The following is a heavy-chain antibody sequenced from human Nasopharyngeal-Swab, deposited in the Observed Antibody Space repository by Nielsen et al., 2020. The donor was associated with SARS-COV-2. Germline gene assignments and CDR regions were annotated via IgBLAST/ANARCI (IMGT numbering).Heavy chain of an antibody. D-gene: IGHD2-15*01. J-gene: IGHJ5*02. CDR3: AKNCSGGSCLTP. CDR2: ISGSGGST. V-gene: IGHV3-23*01. Sequence: WICQPPGKGLEWVSSISGSGGSTYYADSVKGRFTISRDNSKNTLYLQMNSLRAEDTAVYYCAKNCSGGSCLTPWGQGTLVTVSS.